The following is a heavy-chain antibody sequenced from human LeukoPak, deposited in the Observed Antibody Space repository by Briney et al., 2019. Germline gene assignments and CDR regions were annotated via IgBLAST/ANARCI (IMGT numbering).Heavy chain of an antibody. CDR3: ARVPTGTELYYYYMDV. CDR1: GYTFTSYG. J-gene: IGHJ6*03. D-gene: IGHD1-1*01. CDR2: ISAYNGNT. V-gene: IGHV1-18*01. Sequence: GASVKVSCKASGYTFTSYGISWVRQAPGQGLEWMGWISAYNGNTNYAQKLQGRVTMTTDTSTSTAYMELRSLRSDDTAVYYCARVPTGTELYYYYMDVWGKGITVTVSS.